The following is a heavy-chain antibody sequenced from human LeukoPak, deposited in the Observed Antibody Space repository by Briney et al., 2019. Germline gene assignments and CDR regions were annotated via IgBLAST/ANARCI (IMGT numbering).Heavy chain of an antibody. CDR3: ATSNSGWYEAWFDP. CDR2: IYHSGST. D-gene: IGHD6-19*01. V-gene: IGHV4-4*02. J-gene: IGHJ5*02. Sequence: SETLSLTCAVSGGSISSSNWWSWVRQPPGQGLEWIGEIYHSGSTNYNPSLKSRVTISVDKSKNQFSLKLSSVTAADTAVYYCATSNSGWYEAWFDPWGQGTLVIVSS. CDR1: GGSISSSNW.